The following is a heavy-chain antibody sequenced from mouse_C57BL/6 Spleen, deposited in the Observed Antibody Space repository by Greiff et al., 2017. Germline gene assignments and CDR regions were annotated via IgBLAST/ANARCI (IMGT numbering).Heavy chain of an antibody. CDR1: GYTFTSYW. J-gene: IGHJ2*01. CDR2: IYPGSGST. D-gene: IGHD2-1*01. CDR3: ARGPLIYYGNSFDY. V-gene: IGHV1-55*01. Sequence: VQLQQPGAELVKPGASVKMSCKASGYTFTSYWITWVKQRPGQGLEWIGDIYPGSGSTNYNEKFKSKATLTVDTSSSTAYMQLSSLTSEDSAVYYCARGPLIYYGNSFDYWGQGTTLTVSS.